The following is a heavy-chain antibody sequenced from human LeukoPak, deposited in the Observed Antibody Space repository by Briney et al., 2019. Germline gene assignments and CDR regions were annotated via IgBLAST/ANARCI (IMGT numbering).Heavy chain of an antibody. J-gene: IGHJ2*01. CDR1: GGSFSGYY. V-gene: IGHV4-34*01. D-gene: IGHD6-19*01. CDR2: INHSGST. CDR3: ARVLEGSSGQHWYFDL. Sequence: PLETLSLTCAVYGGSFSGYYWSWIRQPPGKGLEWLGEINHSGSTNYNPSLKSRVTISVDTSKNQFSLKLSSVTAADTAVYYCARVLEGSSGQHWYFDLWGRGTLATVSS.